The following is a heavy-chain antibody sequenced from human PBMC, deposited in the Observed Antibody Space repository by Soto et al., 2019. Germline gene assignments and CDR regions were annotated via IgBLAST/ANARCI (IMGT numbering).Heavy chain of an antibody. CDR1: GGSISSNNW. CDR3: ARDQGSHPGD. CDR2: IYHSGST. J-gene: IGHJ4*02. D-gene: IGHD6-13*01. V-gene: IGHV4-4*02. Sequence: QAQLQESGPGLVRPSGTLSLTCAVSGGSISSNNWWSWVRQPPGKGLEWIGEIYHSGSTNYNPSLKSRVTMSVVPSQNLFSLTLNSVTAADTAFYYCARDQGSHPGDWGQGTLVSVSS.